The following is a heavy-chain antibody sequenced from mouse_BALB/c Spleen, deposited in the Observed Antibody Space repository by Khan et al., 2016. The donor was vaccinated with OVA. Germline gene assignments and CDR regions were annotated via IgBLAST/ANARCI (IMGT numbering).Heavy chain of an antibody. D-gene: IGHD1-1*01. CDR3: ARFYYYGGSFSY. J-gene: IGHJ3*01. Sequence: EVQLQESGPDLVKPSQSLSLTCTVTGYSITSGYSWHWIRQFPGNRLEWMAYIHYSGSTNYNPSLKSRISITRDTSKNQFFLQLNSVTPEDTATYYYARFYYYGGSFSYWGQGTLVTVSA. CDR2: IHYSGST. CDR1: GYSITSGYS. V-gene: IGHV3-1*02.